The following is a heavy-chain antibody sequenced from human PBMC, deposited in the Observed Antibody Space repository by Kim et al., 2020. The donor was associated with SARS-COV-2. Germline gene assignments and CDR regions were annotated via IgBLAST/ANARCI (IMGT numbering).Heavy chain of an antibody. CDR3: ARASGRRSLYGMDV. CDR1: GFTFSSYG. J-gene: IGHJ6*02. CDR2: ISYDGSNK. Sequence: GGSLRLSCAASGFTFSSYGMHWVRQAPGKGLEWVAVISYDGSNKYYADSVKGRFTISRDNSKNTLYLQMNSLRAEDTAVYYCARASGRRSLYGMDVWGQGTTVTVSS. V-gene: IGHV3-33*05. D-gene: IGHD3-10*01.